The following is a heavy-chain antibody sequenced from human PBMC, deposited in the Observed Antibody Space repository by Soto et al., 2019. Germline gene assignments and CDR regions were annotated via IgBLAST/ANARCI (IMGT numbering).Heavy chain of an antibody. CDR3: AKDPTSRVYYYYYYMDV. Sequence: EVELLESGGGLVQPGGSLRLSCAASGFTFSSYAMSWVRQGPGKGLEWVSSVSGSGDSTYYADSVKGRFTVSRDNSKNTLYLQMNSLRAEDTAVYYCAKDPTSRVYYYYYYMDVWAKGPRSPSP. D-gene: IGHD1-26*01. CDR2: VSGSGDST. CDR1: GFTFSSYA. V-gene: IGHV3-23*01. J-gene: IGHJ6*03.